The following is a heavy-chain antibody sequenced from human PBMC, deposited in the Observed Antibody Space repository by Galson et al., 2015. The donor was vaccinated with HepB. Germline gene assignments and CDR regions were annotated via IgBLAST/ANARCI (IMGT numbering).Heavy chain of an antibody. CDR1: GYSFTSYW. CDR2: IHPGDSDT. J-gene: IGHJ6*03. Sequence: QSGAEVKKPGESLKISRKGSGYSFTSYWIGWVRQMPGKGLEWMGIIHPGDSDTRYSPSFQGQVTISADKSISTAYLQWSSLKASDTAMYYCARLGYCGSTSCYQYYYYMDVWGKGTTVTVSS. D-gene: IGHD2-2*01. CDR3: ARLGYCGSTSCYQYYYYMDV. V-gene: IGHV5-51*03.